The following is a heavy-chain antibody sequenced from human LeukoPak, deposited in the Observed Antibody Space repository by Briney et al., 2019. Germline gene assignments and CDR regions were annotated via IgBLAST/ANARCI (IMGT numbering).Heavy chain of an antibody. Sequence: GSLRLSCAASGFTFSSYWMSWVRQAPGKGLEWVANIKQDGSEKYYVDSVKGRFTISRDNAKNSLYLQMNSLRAEDTAVYYCAREDHLSGDYVGANFDYWGQGTLVTVSS. CDR1: GFTFSSYW. CDR3: AREDHLSGDYVGANFDY. J-gene: IGHJ4*02. D-gene: IGHD4-17*01. CDR2: IKQDGSEK. V-gene: IGHV3-7*01.